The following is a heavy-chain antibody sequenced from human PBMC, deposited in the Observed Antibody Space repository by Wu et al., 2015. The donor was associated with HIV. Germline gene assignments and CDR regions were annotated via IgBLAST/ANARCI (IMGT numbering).Heavy chain of an antibody. CDR1: GGTFNSYA. J-gene: IGHJ6*02. CDR3: ARSSYSSRSGEYYYYAMGV. D-gene: IGHD6-13*01. Sequence: QVQLVQSGAEVKKPGSSVKVSCKASGGTFNSYAISWVRQAPGQGLEWMGRIIPIFGTANYAQKFQGRVTITADESTSTAYMELSSLRSEDTAVYYCARSSYSSRSGEYYYYAMGVVGPRDHGHRLL. V-gene: IGHV1-69*13. CDR2: IIPIFGTA.